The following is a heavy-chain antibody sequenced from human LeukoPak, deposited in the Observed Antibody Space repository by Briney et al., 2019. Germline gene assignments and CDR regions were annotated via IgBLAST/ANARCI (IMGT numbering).Heavy chain of an antibody. D-gene: IGHD2-21*01. V-gene: IGHV3-48*01. J-gene: IGHJ3*01. CDR1: GFTFSSHS. CDR2: IGHAGSPA. Sequence: GGSLRLSCEASGFTFSSHSMTWVRQAPGKTLEWISYIGHAGSPAHYADSVRGRFTISRDNARNSLYLQMNSLTVEDTAVYYCARDQRPSCSGDCYCAIDLWRRGTLVTVSS. CDR3: ARDQRPSCSGDCYCAIDL.